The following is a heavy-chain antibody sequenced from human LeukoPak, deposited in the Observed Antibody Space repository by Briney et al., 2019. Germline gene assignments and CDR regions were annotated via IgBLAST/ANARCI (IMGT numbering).Heavy chain of an antibody. D-gene: IGHD3-16*01. Sequence: SETLSLTCTVSGGSISSYYWSWIRQPPGKGLEWIGYIYYSGSTNYNPSLKSRVTISVDTSKNQFSLKLSSVTAADTAVYYCASVPPMGYGMDVWGQGTTVTVSS. CDR3: ASVPPMGYGMDV. CDR1: GGSISSYY. CDR2: IYYSGST. J-gene: IGHJ6*02. V-gene: IGHV4-59*01.